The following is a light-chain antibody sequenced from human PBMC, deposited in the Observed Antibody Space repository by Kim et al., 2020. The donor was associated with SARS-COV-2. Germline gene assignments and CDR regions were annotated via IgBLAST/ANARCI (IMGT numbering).Light chain of an antibody. CDR3: GTWDDGLRAGV. J-gene: IGLJ2*01. CDR2: DTN. V-gene: IGLV1-51*01. Sequence: GQRLTISSSGISSTIGEYSVSWYQQFPGTAPKLLIYDTNKRPSGIPDRFSGSKSGTSATLAITGLQTGDEADYYCGTWDDGLRAGVFGGGTQLTVL. CDR1: SSTIGEYS.